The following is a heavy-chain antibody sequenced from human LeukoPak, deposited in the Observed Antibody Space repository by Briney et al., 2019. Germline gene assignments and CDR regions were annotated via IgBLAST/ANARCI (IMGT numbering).Heavy chain of an antibody. J-gene: IGHJ4*02. CDR2: IYYSGST. CDR3: ARGLRLPLDY. CDR1: GGSISSSNW. Sequence: SETLSLTCSVSGGSISSSNWWSWVRQPPGEGLEWIGYIYYSGSTNYNPSLKSRVTISVDTSKNQFSLKLSSVTAADTAVYYCARGLRLPLDYWGQGTLVTVSS. D-gene: IGHD4-17*01. V-gene: IGHV4-4*02.